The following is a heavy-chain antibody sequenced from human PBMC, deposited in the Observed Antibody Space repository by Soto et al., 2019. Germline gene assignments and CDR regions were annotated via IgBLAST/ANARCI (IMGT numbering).Heavy chain of an antibody. V-gene: IGHV4-4*02. Sequence: QVQLQESGPGLVKPSGTLSLTCAVSGGSINSSNWWTWVRQPPGKGVEGIGNIYHSGSTNYNPSLTSRVTISVDKSKTQSSLRRSSVTAADTATYYSAREGPATIAADLRWFDPWGQGTLVTVSS. CDR3: AREGPATIAADLRWFDP. CDR2: IYHSGST. CDR1: GGSINSSNW. J-gene: IGHJ5*02. D-gene: IGHD6-13*01.